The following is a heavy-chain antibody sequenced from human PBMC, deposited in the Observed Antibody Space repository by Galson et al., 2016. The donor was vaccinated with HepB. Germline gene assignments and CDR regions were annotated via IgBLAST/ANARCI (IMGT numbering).Heavy chain of an antibody. Sequence: PLSLTCSVSGGSFSRGSYYWTWIRQPAGKGLEWIGRIYSHGTTNYNPSFKSRVSISVDRSKTRFPLNLMSVTAADTAVYYCGRIVTDVPVEDYWGQGTLATVFS. CDR1: GGSFSRGSYY. CDR3: GRIVTDVPVEDY. V-gene: IGHV4-61*02. J-gene: IGHJ4*02. D-gene: IGHD2-21*02. CDR2: IYSHGTT.